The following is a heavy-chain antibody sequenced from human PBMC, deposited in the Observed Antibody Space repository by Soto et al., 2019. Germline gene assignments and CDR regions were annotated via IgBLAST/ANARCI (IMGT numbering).Heavy chain of an antibody. V-gene: IGHV4-39*07. Sequence: SETLSLTCTVSGGSISSGGYYWGWIRQPPGKGLEWIGSIYYSGITNYNPSLKSRVTISVDTSKNQFSLKLSSVTAADTAVYYCARYKSNYYYGMDVWGQGTTVTVSS. CDR1: GGSISSGGYY. D-gene: IGHD1-20*01. CDR3: ARYKSNYYYGMDV. J-gene: IGHJ6*02. CDR2: IYYSGIT.